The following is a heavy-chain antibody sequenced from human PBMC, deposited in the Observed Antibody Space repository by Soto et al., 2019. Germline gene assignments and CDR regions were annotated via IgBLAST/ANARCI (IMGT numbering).Heavy chain of an antibody. CDR1: GYSFVNYW. D-gene: IGHD1-20*01. J-gene: IGHJ4*02. V-gene: IGHV5-51*01. CDR2: IYPADSDT. CDR3: ARSRIIGMTLSFDY. Sequence: PGESLKISCKVSGYSFVNYWIGWVRQMPGKGLEWMGIIYPADSDTRYSPSFQGQVTISADKSINTAYLQWSSLQASDTATYYCARSRIIGMTLSFDYWGQGTLVTVSS.